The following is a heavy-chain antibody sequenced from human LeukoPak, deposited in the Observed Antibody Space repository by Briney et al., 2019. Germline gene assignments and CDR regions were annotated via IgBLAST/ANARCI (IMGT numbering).Heavy chain of an antibody. Sequence: GGSLRLSCAASGFTFSSYGMSWVRQAPGKGLEWVSAMSGDGATTYYADSVKGRFTISRDNSKNTLYLQMNSLRAEDTAVYYCAKTDYGSGSYYNGRWFDPWGQGTLVTVSS. J-gene: IGHJ5*02. CDR2: MSGDGATT. V-gene: IGHV3-23*01. CDR3: AKTDYGSGSYYNGRWFDP. D-gene: IGHD3-10*01. CDR1: GFTFSSYG.